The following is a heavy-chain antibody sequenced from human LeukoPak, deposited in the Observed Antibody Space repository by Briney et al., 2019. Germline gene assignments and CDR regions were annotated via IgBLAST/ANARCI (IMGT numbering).Heavy chain of an antibody. J-gene: IGHJ4*02. CDR1: GFSFRNYS. D-gene: IGHD6-6*01. V-gene: IGHV3-48*01. CDR2: ISSSSSTI. CDR3: ARGGGYSSSPPDY. Sequence: GGSLRLSCAASGFSFRNYSMNWVRQAPGKGLEWVSYISSSSSTIYYADSVKGRFTISRDNSKNTLYLQMNSLRAEDTAVYYCARGGGYSSSPPDYWGQGTLVTVSS.